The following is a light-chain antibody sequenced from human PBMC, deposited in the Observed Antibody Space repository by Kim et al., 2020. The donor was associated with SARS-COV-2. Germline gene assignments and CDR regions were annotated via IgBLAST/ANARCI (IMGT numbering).Light chain of an antibody. CDR1: QSVSRY. J-gene: IGKJ4*01. V-gene: IGKV3-11*01. Sequence: LSPGERATLSCRASQSVSRYLAWYQQKPDQAPRLLIYDASNRATGIPARFSGSGSGTDFTLTISSLEPEDFAVYYCQQRSNWPLTFGGGTKVDIK. CDR3: QQRSNWPLT. CDR2: DAS.